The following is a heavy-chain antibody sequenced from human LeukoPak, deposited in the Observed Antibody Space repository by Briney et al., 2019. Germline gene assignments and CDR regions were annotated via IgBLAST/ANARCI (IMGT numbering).Heavy chain of an antibody. J-gene: IGHJ6*02. CDR2: ISAYNGNT. Sequence: ASVKVSCKAPGYTFTSYGISWVRQAPGQGLEWMGWISAYNGNTNYAQKLQGRVTMTTDTSTSTAYMELRSLRSDDTAVYYCARVDFWSGYFPSADYYGMDVWGQGTTVTVSS. V-gene: IGHV1-18*01. D-gene: IGHD3-3*01. CDR3: ARVDFWSGYFPSADYYGMDV. CDR1: GYTFTSYG.